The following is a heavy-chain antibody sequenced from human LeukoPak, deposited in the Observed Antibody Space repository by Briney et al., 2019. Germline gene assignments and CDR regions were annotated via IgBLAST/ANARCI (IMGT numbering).Heavy chain of an antibody. Sequence: GGSLRLSRAASGFSVSSDYINWVRQAPGRGLEWVSVIYSGGSTYYADSVKGRFTISRDKSKNTVYLQINTLRAEDTAVYYCARDQNGLTWFDSWGQGTLVTVSS. CDR1: GFSVSSDY. CDR2: IYSGGST. V-gene: IGHV3-66*01. J-gene: IGHJ5*01. CDR3: ARDQNGLTWFDS. D-gene: IGHD2-2*03.